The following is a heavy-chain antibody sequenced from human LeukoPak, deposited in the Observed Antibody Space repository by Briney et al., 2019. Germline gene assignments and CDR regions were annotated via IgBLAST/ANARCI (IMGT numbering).Heavy chain of an antibody. J-gene: IGHJ4*02. CDR3: ARDKNTAMAFDF. CDR1: GFTFRSYA. D-gene: IGHD5-18*01. Sequence: PGRSLRLLCAASGFTFRSYAMHWVRQAPGKGLEWVAVISYDGSNKYYADSVKGRFTISRDNSKNTLYLQIDSLRAEDTAVYYCARDKNTAMAFDFWGQGTLVTVSS. V-gene: IGHV3-30*04. CDR2: ISYDGSNK.